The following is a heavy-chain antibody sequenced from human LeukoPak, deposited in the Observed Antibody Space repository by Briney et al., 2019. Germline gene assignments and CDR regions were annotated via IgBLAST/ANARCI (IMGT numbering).Heavy chain of an antibody. V-gene: IGHV4-34*01. Sequence: SETLSLTCTVSGGSISRYYWSWIRQPPGKGLEWIGEINHSGSTNYNPSLKSRVAISVDTSKNQFSLKLSSVTAADTAVYYCARHVLDGELFYFDYWGQGTLVTVSS. CDR2: INHSGST. J-gene: IGHJ4*02. CDR3: ARHVLDGELFYFDY. D-gene: IGHD3-10*01. CDR1: GGSISRYY.